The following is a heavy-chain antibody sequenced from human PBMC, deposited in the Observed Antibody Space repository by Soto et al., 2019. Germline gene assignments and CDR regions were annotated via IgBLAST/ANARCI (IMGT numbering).Heavy chain of an antibody. D-gene: IGHD2-8*01. Sequence: QVQLQESGPGLVKPSETLSLTCTVSGGSVSSGSYYWSWIRQPPGKGLEWIGYIYYSGSTNYNPSLKSRVTISVDTSKIQFSLKLSSVTAADTAVYYCARGLGYCTNGVCLPPDYWGQGTLVTVSS. CDR1: GGSVSSGSYY. J-gene: IGHJ4*02. CDR3: ARGLGYCTNGVCLPPDY. CDR2: IYYSGST. V-gene: IGHV4-61*01.